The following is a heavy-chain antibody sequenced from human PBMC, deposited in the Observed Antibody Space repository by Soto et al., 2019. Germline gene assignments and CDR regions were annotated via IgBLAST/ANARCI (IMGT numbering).Heavy chain of an antibody. CDR1: GGTPSNSA. Sequence: QVHLLLQSGAEVKKPGSSVKVSCKASGGTPSNSAISWVRQAPGQGLEWMGGIIPGSGLVKYAQNFQGRVTITADESTNSAYMELSSLRPEDTAVYYCAGCRIVVVGSRAYYGMDVWGQGTTVTVSS. J-gene: IGHJ6*02. CDR2: IIPGSGLV. CDR3: AGCRIVVVGSRAYYGMDV. V-gene: IGHV1-69*01. D-gene: IGHD3-22*01.